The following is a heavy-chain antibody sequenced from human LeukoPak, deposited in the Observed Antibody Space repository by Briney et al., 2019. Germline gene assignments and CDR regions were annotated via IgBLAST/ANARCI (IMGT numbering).Heavy chain of an antibody. CDR3: AREGYYDSSGPSDAFDI. Sequence: SETLSLTCSVSGGSISSFYCNWIRQPAGKGLEWLGRIYTRGSTIYNPSLKSRVTISVDKSKNQFSLTLSSVTAADTAVYYCAREGYYDSSGPSDAFDIWGHGTMVTVFS. CDR2: IYTRGST. CDR1: GGSISSFY. V-gene: IGHV4-4*07. D-gene: IGHD3-22*01. J-gene: IGHJ3*02.